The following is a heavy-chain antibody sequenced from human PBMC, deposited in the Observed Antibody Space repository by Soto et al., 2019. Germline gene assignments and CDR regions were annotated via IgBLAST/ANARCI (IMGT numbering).Heavy chain of an antibody. J-gene: IGHJ4*02. V-gene: IGHV1-69*01. CDR1: GGTFSSYA. D-gene: IGHD6-13*01. Sequence: QVQLVQSGAEVKKPGSSVKVSCKASGGTFSSYAISWVRQAPGQGLEWMGGFIPIFGTANYAQKFQGRVTITADEYKSTAYMELSSLRSEDMAVYYCAREGPTHRPAAGVLNFDYWGQGTLVTVSS. CDR3: AREGPTHRPAAGVLNFDY. CDR2: FIPIFGTA.